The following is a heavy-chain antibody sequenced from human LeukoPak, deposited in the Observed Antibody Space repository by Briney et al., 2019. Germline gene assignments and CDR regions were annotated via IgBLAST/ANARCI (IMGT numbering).Heavy chain of an antibody. Sequence: PSETLSLTCTVSGDSISSSYWTWIRQPAERGLEWIGVMYRHGRNNYNPSLKSRVTMSVDTSKNQFSLKLSSVTAADTAMYYCARKTAGGTFDLWGQGTMVTVSS. CDR1: GDSISSSY. CDR2: MYRHGRN. J-gene: IGHJ3*01. D-gene: IGHD2-21*02. V-gene: IGHV4-4*07. CDR3: ARKTAGGTFDL.